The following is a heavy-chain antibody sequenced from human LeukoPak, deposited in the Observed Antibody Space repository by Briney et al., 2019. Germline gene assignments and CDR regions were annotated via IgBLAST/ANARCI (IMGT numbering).Heavy chain of an antibody. CDR1: GGSISSYY. CDR2: IYSSVST. Sequence: SETLSLTCTVSGGSISSYYWSWIRQPAGKGLEWIGRIYSSVSTNYNPSFKSRVTILVDTSTNKFSLELTSVTAADTAVYYCARDLAGYVDVWGRGTLVTVAS. J-gene: IGHJ2*01. V-gene: IGHV4-4*07. CDR3: ARDLAGYVDV.